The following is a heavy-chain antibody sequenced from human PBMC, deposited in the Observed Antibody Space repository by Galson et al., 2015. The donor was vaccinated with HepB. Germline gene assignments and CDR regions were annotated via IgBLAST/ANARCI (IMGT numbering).Heavy chain of an antibody. D-gene: IGHD3-10*01. Sequence: SLRLSCAASGFIFNDYGMTWVRQAPGKGLQWVSGIFYNGGGTHYVDSVKGRFTISRDNAKKSLYLQMNNLRVDDAALYFCARKNYSDSYDMWGQGTMVTVSP. CDR1: GFIFNDYG. J-gene: IGHJ3*02. V-gene: IGHV3-20*04. CDR2: IFYNGGGT. CDR3: ARKNYSDSYDM.